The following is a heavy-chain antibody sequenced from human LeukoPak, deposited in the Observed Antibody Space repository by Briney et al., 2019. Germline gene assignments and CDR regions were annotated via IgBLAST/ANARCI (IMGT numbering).Heavy chain of an antibody. CDR2: INHSGST. J-gene: IGHJ4*02. Sequence: SETLSLTCAVYGGSFSGYYWSWIRQPPGKGLEWIGEINHSGSTNYNPSLKSRVTISVDTSKNQFSLKLSSVTAEDTAVYYCARGSAMVRGVMLLRYWGQGTLVTVSS. CDR3: ARGSAMVRGVMLLRY. CDR1: GGSFSGYY. V-gene: IGHV4-34*01. D-gene: IGHD3-10*01.